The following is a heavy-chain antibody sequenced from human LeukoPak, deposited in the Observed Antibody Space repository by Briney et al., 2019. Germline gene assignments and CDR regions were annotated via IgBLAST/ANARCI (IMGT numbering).Heavy chain of an antibody. D-gene: IGHD4-23*01. CDR3: ARAPPATTVVTPGDY. Sequence: GGSLRLSCAASGFTFSSYERTWIRQAAVKGLEWVSYISSSPGTTYYADSVRGRFTISRDNAKNSLYLKMNSRRAEDRAVYSGARAPPATTVVTPGDYWGQGTLVTVSS. V-gene: IGHV3-48*03. J-gene: IGHJ4*02. CDR2: ISSSPGTT. CDR1: GFTFSSYE.